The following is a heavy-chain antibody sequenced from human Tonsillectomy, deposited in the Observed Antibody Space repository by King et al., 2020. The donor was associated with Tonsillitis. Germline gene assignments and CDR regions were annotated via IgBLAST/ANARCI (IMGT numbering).Heavy chain of an antibody. CDR2: IYPGDSDT. D-gene: IGHD4-23*01. Sequence: VQLVESGAEVKKPGESLKISCKGSGYIFTNYWIGWVRQMPGKGLEWMGIIYPGDSDTRYSPSFQGQVTISADKSINTAYLQWSSLKASETAMYFCARSYGGNSLFFQHWGQGTLVTVSS. J-gene: IGHJ1*01. CDR1: GYIFTNYW. V-gene: IGHV5-51*01. CDR3: ARSYGGNSLFFQH.